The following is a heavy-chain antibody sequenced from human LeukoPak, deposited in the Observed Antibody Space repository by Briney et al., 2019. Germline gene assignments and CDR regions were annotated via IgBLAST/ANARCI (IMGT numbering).Heavy chain of an antibody. Sequence: GGSLRLSCAASGFTFSSYGMHWVRQAPGKGLEWVAFIRYDGNNKYYTDPVKGRFTISRDNSKNTLFLQMNSLRTEDTAVYFCAKAVRWLQEFDYWGQGTLVTVSS. V-gene: IGHV3-30*02. CDR3: AKAVRWLQEFDY. J-gene: IGHJ4*02. CDR2: IRYDGNNK. CDR1: GFTFSSYG. D-gene: IGHD5-24*01.